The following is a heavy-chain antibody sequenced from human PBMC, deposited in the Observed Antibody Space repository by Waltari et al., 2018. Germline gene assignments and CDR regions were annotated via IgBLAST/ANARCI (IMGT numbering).Heavy chain of an antibody. CDR2: IIPIFGTA. CDR1: GGTFSSYA. Sequence: QVQLVQSGAEVKQPGSSVKVSCKASGGTFSSYATSWVRQATGQGLEWMGGIIPIFGTANYAQKFQGRVTITADKSTSTAYMELSSLRSEDTAVYYCARGPAGYSYGLLFDYWGQGTLVTVSS. CDR3: ARGPAGYSYGLLFDY. V-gene: IGHV1-69*14. J-gene: IGHJ4*02. D-gene: IGHD5-18*01.